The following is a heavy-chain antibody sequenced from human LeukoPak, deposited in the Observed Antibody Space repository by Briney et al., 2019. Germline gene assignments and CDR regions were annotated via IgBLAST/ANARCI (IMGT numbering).Heavy chain of an antibody. V-gene: IGHV3-23*01. Sequence: VGSLRLSCAASRFTFSTYAMSWVRQAPGKGLEWVSAISGSGGSTYYADSVKGRFTISRDNSKNTLYLQMNSLRAEDTAVYYCAKLYCSGGSCYFDYWGQGTLVTVSS. CDR3: AKLYCSGGSCYFDY. CDR2: ISGSGGST. J-gene: IGHJ4*02. CDR1: RFTFSTYA. D-gene: IGHD2-15*01.